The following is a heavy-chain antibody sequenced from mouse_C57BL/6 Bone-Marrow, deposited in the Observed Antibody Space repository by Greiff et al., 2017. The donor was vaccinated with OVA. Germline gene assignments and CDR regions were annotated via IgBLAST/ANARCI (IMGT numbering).Heavy chain of an antibody. V-gene: IGHV3-6*01. CDR2: ISYDGSN. CDR3: AREDGIYYGNYKFAY. Sequence: EVQLVESGPGLVKPSQSLSLTCSVTGYSITSGYYWNWIRQFPGNKLEWMGYISYDGSNNYNPSLKNRISITRDTSKNQFFLKLNSVTTEDTATYYCAREDGIYYGNYKFAYWGQGTLVTVSA. CDR1: GYSITSGYY. D-gene: IGHD2-1*01. J-gene: IGHJ3*01.